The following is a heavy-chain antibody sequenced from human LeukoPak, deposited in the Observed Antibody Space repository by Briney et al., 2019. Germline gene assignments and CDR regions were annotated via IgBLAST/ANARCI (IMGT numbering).Heavy chain of an antibody. J-gene: IGHJ4*02. CDR2: ISSSSSFT. Sequence: GGSLRLSCAAPGFTFSDYYMSWSRQAPGKGLGWVSYISSSSSFTNYADSVKGRFTISRDNANNSLNLQMNSLRAEDTAVYYCARISSAQYGDAYFDYWGQGTLVTVSS. CDR1: GFTFSDYY. V-gene: IGHV3-11*06. CDR3: ARISSAQYGDAYFDY. D-gene: IGHD4-17*01.